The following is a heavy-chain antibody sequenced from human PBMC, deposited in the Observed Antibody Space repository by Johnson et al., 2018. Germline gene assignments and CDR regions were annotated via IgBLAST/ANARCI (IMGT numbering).Heavy chain of an antibody. CDR1: GGSISGYY. D-gene: IGHD3-22*01. J-gene: IGHJ1*01. CDR2: IYPSGST. CDR3: ARYVSSSGYVHH. V-gene: IGHV4-59*01. Sequence: QVQLQESGPGLVKPSETLSLTCTVSGGSISGYYWSWIRQPPGKRLEWLGYIYPSGSTKYNPSLNSRVTMSVDASKNQCSLQLNSVTAADTAVYYCARYVSSSGYVHHWGQGTLVTVSS.